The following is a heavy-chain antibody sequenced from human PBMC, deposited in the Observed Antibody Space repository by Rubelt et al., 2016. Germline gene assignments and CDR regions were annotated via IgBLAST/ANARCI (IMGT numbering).Heavy chain of an antibody. Sequence: VSVIYGGGSTYYADSVKGRFTISRDNSKNTLYLQMNSLRAEDTAVYYCARDPDRAGYYGMDVWGQGTTVTVSS. D-gene: IGHD1-14*01. CDR2: IYGGGST. J-gene: IGHJ6*02. V-gene: IGHV3-66*01. CDR3: ARDPDRAGYYGMDV.